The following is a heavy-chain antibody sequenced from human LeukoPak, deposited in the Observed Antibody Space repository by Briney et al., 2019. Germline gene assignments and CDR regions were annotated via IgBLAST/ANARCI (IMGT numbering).Heavy chain of an antibody. V-gene: IGHV3-30*18. Sequence: GGSLRLSCAASGFTFSSYGMHWVRQAPGKGLDGVAGISYDGSNKYYADSVKGRFTISRDNSKNTLYLQMNSLRAEDTTVYYCAKDLKRTAMVRYYDSSGYTFDYWGQGTLVTVSS. CDR3: AKDLKRTAMVRYYDSSGYTFDY. D-gene: IGHD3-22*01. J-gene: IGHJ4*02. CDR2: ISYDGSNK. CDR1: GFTFSSYG.